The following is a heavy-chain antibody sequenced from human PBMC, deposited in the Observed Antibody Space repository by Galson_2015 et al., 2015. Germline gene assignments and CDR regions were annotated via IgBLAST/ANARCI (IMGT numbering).Heavy chain of an antibody. CDR2: IGGSGRTT. Sequence: SLRLSCAASGFTFMNYVMSWVRQAPGKGLEWVSAIGGSGRTTFYADPVKGRFTISRDNSKNTLNLQMNSLRGEDTAVYYCAKGAPKTVFGVVPPDYWGQGTLVTVSS. V-gene: IGHV3-23*01. D-gene: IGHD3-3*01. CDR3: AKGAPKTVFGVVPPDY. CDR1: GFTFMNYV. J-gene: IGHJ4*02.